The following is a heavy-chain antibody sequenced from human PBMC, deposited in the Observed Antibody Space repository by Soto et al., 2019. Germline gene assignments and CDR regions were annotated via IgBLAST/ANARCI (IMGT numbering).Heavy chain of an antibody. CDR2: ISYDGSNK. J-gene: IGHJ4*02. D-gene: IGHD4-17*01. CDR3: AKDGPVTTRGDFDY. Sequence: QVQLVESGGGVVQPGRSLRLSCAASGFTFSSYGMHWVCQAPGKGLEWVAVISYDGSNKYYADSVKGRFTISRDNSKNTLSLQMNSLRAEDTAVYDCAKDGPVTTRGDFDYWGQGTLVTVSS. CDR1: GFTFSSYG. V-gene: IGHV3-30*18.